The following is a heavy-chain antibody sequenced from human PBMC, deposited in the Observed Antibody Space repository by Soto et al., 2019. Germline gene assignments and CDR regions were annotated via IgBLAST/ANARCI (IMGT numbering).Heavy chain of an antibody. CDR2: IWYDGSNK. CDR3: ARGRNAPATLHAIIVVVVAATPAKARWFDP. Sequence: GGSLRLSCAASGFTFSSYGMHWVRQAPGKGLEWVAVIWYDGSNKYYADSVKGRFTISRDNSKNTLYLQMNSLRAEDTAVYYCARGRNAPATLHAIIVVVVAATPAKARWFDPWGQGTLVTVSS. V-gene: IGHV3-33*01. D-gene: IGHD2-15*01. J-gene: IGHJ5*02. CDR1: GFTFSSYG.